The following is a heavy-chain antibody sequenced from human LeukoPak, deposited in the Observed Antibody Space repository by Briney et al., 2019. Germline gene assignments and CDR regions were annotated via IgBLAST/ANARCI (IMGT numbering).Heavy chain of an antibody. CDR2: MNPNSGNT. V-gene: IGHV1-8*01. Sequence: RASVKVSCKASGYTFTSYDINWVRQATGQGLEWMGWMNPNSGNTGYAQKFQGRVTMTRDTSTSTVYMELSSLRSEDTAVYYCAREESSPPDLDYWGQGTLVTVSS. CDR3: AREESSPPDLDY. J-gene: IGHJ4*02. D-gene: IGHD6-13*01. CDR1: GYTFTSYD.